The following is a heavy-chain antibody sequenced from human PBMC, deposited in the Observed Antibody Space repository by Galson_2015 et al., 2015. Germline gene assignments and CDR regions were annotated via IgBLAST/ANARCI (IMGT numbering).Heavy chain of an antibody. J-gene: IGHJ5*02. Sequence: PSDSYTNYSPSFQGHVTISADKSISTAYLQWSSLKASDTAMYYCARHHATVTNNWFDPWGQGTLVTVSS. CDR2: PSDSYT. V-gene: IGHV5-10-1*01. D-gene: IGHD4-17*01. CDR3: ARHHATVTNNWFDP.